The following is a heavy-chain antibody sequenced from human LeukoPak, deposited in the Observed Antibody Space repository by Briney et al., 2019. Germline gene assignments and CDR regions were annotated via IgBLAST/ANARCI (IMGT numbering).Heavy chain of an antibody. J-gene: IGHJ4*02. D-gene: IGHD6-19*01. CDR3: AKGLFEQWLVDY. CDR2: ISYDGSNK. Sequence: GGALRLSCAASGFTFSSYDMHWVRQAPGKGLEWVAVISYDGSNKYYADSVKGRFTISRDNSKNTLYLQMNSLRAEDTAVYYCAKGLFEQWLVDYWGQGTLVTVSS. V-gene: IGHV3-30*18. CDR1: GFTFSSYD.